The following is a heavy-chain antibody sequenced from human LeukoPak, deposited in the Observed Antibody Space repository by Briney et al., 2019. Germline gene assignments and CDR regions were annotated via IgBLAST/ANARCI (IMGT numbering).Heavy chain of an antibody. D-gene: IGHD5-24*01. J-gene: IGHJ1*01. V-gene: IGHV3-74*01. CDR2: INSDGSST. CDR1: GFTFSSYW. Sequence: PGGSLRLSCAASGFTFSSYWMHWVRQVPGKGLLWVSRINSDGSSTSYADSVKGRFTISRDNAKNTLYPQMNSLRAEDTAVYYCAKGSRDGYNTFQHWGQGTLVTVSS. CDR3: AKGSRDGYNTFQH.